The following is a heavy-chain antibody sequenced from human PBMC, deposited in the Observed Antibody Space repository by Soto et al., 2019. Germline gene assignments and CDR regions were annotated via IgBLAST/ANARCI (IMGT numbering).Heavy chain of an antibody. CDR1: GYRFTNYW. J-gene: IGHJ6*02. Sequence: GESLKISCKGSGYRFTNYWIGWVRQMPGKGLEWMGIIYPGDSDTRYSPSFQGQVTISADKSINTAYLQWSSLKASDTAMYYCASSRYCSSTSCYGGNYYYGMDVWGQGTTVTVSS. CDR3: ASSRYCSSTSCYGGNYYYGMDV. CDR2: IYPGDSDT. V-gene: IGHV5-51*01. D-gene: IGHD2-2*01.